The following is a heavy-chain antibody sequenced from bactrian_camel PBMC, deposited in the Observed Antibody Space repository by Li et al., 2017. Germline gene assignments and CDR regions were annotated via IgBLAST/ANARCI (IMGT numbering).Heavy chain of an antibody. J-gene: IGHJ4*01. Sequence: HVQLVESGGGSVQAGGSLRLSCAASGYTYTVAWFRQAPGKEREGVAALHTGGGSTYYADFVRGRFTISRDNAKNSVYLQMSSLKSEDTALYYCAAGPWYTDEYKYWGQGT. CDR1: GYTYT. V-gene: IGHV3S1*01. D-gene: IGHD6*01. CDR3: AAGPWYTDEYKY. CDR2: LHTGGGST.